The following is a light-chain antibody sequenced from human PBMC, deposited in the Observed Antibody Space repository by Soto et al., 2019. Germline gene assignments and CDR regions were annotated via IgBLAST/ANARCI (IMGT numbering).Light chain of an antibody. J-gene: IGLJ1*01. CDR1: SSNIGANYD. CDR3: AAWDDSLSGHV. V-gene: IGLV1-40*01. Sequence: QSVLTQPPSVSGAPGQRVTISCTGSSSNIGANYDVHWYQQRPGSAPKLLIFANTNRPSGVPDRFSGSKSGTSASLAITGLQAEDEGDYYCAAWDDSLSGHVFGTGTKVTVL. CDR2: ANT.